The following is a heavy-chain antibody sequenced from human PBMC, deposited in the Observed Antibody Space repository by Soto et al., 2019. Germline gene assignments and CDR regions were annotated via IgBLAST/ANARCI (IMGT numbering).Heavy chain of an antibody. V-gene: IGHV3-15*01. CDR1: GFSFSNAW. CDR3: TAPGLWSASYRDFYYLMDV. CDR2: IKSKTDGGTT. J-gene: IGHJ6*02. D-gene: IGHD3-3*01. Sequence: GGSLRLSCAASGFSFSNAWMSWVRQAPGKGLEWVGRIKSKTDGGTTDYSAPVKGRFTISRDDSKNTLYLQMNSLKTEDTAVYYCTAPGLWSASYRDFYYLMDVWGQGTTVTVSS.